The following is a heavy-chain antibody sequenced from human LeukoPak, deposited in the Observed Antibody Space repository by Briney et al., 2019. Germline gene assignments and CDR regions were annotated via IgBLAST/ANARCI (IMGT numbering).Heavy chain of an antibody. CDR2: ISGSSSYI. J-gene: IGHJ4*02. V-gene: IGHV3-21*01. CDR1: GFTFSSYR. CDR3: ARDRSTVTTPEFDY. Sequence: GGSLRPSCAASGFTFSSYRMNWVRQAPGKGLEWVSFISGSSSYIYYADSVKGRFTISRDNAKNSLYLQMNSLRAEDTAVYYCARDRSTVTTPEFDYWGQGTLVTVSS. D-gene: IGHD4-17*01.